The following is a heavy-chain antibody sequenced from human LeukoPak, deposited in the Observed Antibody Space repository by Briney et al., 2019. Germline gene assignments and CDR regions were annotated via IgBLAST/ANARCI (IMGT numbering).Heavy chain of an antibody. CDR3: ARLVVPAAMDV. Sequence: PGGSLRLSCAASGFTFSSYGMHWVRQAPGKGLEWVAVISYDGSNKYYADSVKGRFTISRDNSKNTLYLQMNSLRAEDTAVYYCARLVVPAAMDVWGQGTTVTVSS. J-gene: IGHJ6*02. D-gene: IGHD2-2*01. V-gene: IGHV3-30*03. CDR1: GFTFSSYG. CDR2: ISYDGSNK.